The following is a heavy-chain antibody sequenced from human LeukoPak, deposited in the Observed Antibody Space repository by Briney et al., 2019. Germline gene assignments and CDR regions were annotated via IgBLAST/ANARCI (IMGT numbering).Heavy chain of an antibody. D-gene: IGHD6-19*01. CDR3: ASSPGRGIAVAGIWFDP. CDR2: ISAYNGNT. Sequence: ASVKVSCKASGYTFTSYGISWVRQAPGQGLEWMGWISAYNGNTNYAQKLQGRVTMTTDTSTSTAYMELRSLRSDDTAVYYCASSPGRGIAVAGIWFDPWGQGTLVTVSS. CDR1: GYTFTSYG. J-gene: IGHJ5*02. V-gene: IGHV1-18*01.